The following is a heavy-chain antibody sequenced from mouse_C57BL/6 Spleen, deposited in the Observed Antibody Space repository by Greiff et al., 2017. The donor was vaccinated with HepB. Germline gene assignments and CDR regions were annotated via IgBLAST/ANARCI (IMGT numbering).Heavy chain of an antibody. J-gene: IGHJ3*01. V-gene: IGHV1-72*01. CDR3: ARVYDYGSSPWCAY. D-gene: IGHD1-1*01. CDR2: IDPNSGGT. CDR1: GYTFTSYW. Sequence: VQLQQSGAELVKPGASVKLSCKASGYTFTSYWMHWVKQRPGRGLEWIGRIDPNSGGTKYNEKFKSKATLTVDKPSSTAYMQLSSLTSEESAVYYWARVYDYGSSPWCAYWGQGTLVTVSA.